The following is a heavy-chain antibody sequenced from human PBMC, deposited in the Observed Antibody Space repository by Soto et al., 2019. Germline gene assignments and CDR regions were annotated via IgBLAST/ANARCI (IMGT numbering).Heavy chain of an antibody. J-gene: IGHJ4*02. Sequence: SETLSLTCAVYGGSFSGYYWSWIRQPPGKGLEWIGEINHSGSTNYNPSLKSRVTISVDTSKNQFSLKLSSVTAADTAVYYCARDLGESGSFVPFDYWGQGTLVTVSS. V-gene: IGHV4-34*01. CDR2: INHSGST. D-gene: IGHD3-16*01. CDR3: ARDLGESGSFVPFDY. CDR1: GGSFSGYY.